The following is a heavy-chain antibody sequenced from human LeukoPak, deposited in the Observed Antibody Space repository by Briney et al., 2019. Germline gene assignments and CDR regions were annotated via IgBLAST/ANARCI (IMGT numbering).Heavy chain of an antibody. CDR1: GFTFSSYA. D-gene: IGHD6-13*01. CDR2: ISGSGGST. J-gene: IGHJ4*02. V-gene: IGHV3-23*01. Sequence: GGSLRLSCAASGFTFSSYAMSWVRQAPGKGLEWVSAISGSGGSTYYADSVKGRFTISRHNSKNTLYLQMNSLRAEDTAVYYCAILSSSWYNVPHFDYWGQGTLVTVSS. CDR3: AILSSSWYNVPHFDY.